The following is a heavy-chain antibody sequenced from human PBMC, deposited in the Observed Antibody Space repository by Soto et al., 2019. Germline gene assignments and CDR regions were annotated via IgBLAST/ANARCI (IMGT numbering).Heavy chain of an antibody. CDR3: ARDPNTGTYHFTY. CDR2: ITSSSSAI. Sequence: EVQLLESGGGLVKPGGSLRLSCAASGFTFSSYTMNWVRQAPGKGLEWVSSITSSSSAIYYADSVRGRFTISRDNAKNSLYLQINSLRAEDAAVYYCARDPNTGTYHFTYWGQGTLVTVSS. V-gene: IGHV3-21*03. J-gene: IGHJ4*02. D-gene: IGHD1-1*01. CDR1: GFTFSSYT.